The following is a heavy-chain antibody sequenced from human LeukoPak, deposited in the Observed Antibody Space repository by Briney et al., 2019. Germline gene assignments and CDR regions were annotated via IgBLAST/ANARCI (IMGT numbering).Heavy chain of an antibody. Sequence: ASGRVSCKASGYPFTDYDMHWIRQARGQGLEWMGGTNPNTGDTNYPQKFQGMVTMTTDTSISTAYMDLSRLSSDDTAVYYCATLVRGSNSYYPYWGQGTLVTVSS. CDR1: GYPFTDYD. CDR2: TNPNTGDT. CDR3: ATLVRGSNSYYPY. J-gene: IGHJ4*02. D-gene: IGHD3-10*01. V-gene: IGHV1-2*02.